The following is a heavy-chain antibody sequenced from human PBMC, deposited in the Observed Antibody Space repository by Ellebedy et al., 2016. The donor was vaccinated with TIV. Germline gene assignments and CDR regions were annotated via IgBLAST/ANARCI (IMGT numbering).Heavy chain of an antibody. Sequence: GESLKISCAASGFTFSSYSTNWVRQAPGRGLEWVSYISSSSGVIYYADSVKGRFTISRDNAKNSLYLQMNSLRDEDTAVYYCARDGVMITFGGVIDLDYWGQGTLVTVSS. V-gene: IGHV3-48*02. J-gene: IGHJ4*02. D-gene: IGHD3-16*02. CDR1: GFTFSSYS. CDR2: ISSSSGVI. CDR3: ARDGVMITFGGVIDLDY.